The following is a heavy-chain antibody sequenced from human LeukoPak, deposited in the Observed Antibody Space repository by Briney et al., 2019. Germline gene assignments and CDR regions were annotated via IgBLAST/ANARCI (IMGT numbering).Heavy chain of an antibody. CDR1: GGSISSGGHY. D-gene: IGHD3-16*01. V-gene: IGHV4-30-2*01. Sequence: SETLSLTRTVSGGSISSGGHYWSWIRQPPGEGLEWIGYIYHSGSTYYNPSLKSRVTISVDRSKNQFSLKLSSVTAADTAVYYCARGELAFDYRGQGTLVTVSS. CDR2: IYHSGST. J-gene: IGHJ4*02. CDR3: ARGELAFDY.